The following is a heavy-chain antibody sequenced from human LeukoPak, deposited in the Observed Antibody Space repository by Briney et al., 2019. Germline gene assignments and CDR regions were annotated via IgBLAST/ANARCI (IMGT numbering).Heavy chain of an antibody. CDR2: IIPIFGTA. Sequence: APVKVSCKASGGTFSSYAISWVRQAPGQGLEWMGRIIPIFGTANYAQKFQGRVTITTDESTSTAYMELSSLRSEDTAVYYCARDRANLHWFDPWGQGTLVTVSS. D-gene: IGHD4/OR15-4a*01. CDR3: ARDRANLHWFDP. CDR1: GGTFSSYA. V-gene: IGHV1-69*05. J-gene: IGHJ5*02.